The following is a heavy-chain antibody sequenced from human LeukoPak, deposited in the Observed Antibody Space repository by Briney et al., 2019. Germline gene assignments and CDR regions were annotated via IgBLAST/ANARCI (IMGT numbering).Heavy chain of an antibody. V-gene: IGHV4-59*01. D-gene: IGHD5-18*01. Sequence: KPSETLSLTCTVSGGSISSYYWNWIRQPPGKALEWIGSIYYSGSANYNPSLKTRVTISVDTSKNQFSLKLTSVTAADTAVYYCARVDTAMVGDYYGMDVWGQGTTVTVSS. J-gene: IGHJ6*02. CDR1: GGSISSYY. CDR2: IYYSGSA. CDR3: ARVDTAMVGDYYGMDV.